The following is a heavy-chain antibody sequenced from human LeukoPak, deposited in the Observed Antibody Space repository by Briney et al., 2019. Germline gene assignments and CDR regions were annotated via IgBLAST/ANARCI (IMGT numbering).Heavy chain of an antibody. CDR1: GYTFTSYD. CDR3: ARGILLWRKPFDY. D-gene: IGHD2-2*01. Sequence: ASVKVSCKASGYTFTSYDINWVRQATGQGLEWMGWMNPNSGNTGYAQKFQGRVTMARNTSISTAYMELSSLRSEDTAVYYCARGILLWRKPFDYWGQGTLVTVSS. CDR2: MNPNSGNT. J-gene: IGHJ4*02. V-gene: IGHV1-8*01.